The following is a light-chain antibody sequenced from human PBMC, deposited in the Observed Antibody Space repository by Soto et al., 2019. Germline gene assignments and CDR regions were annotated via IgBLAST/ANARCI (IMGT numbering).Light chain of an antibody. Sequence: DIQMTQSPSSLSASVGDRVTITCRASQRISTCLNWYQQKPGKAPKLLIFDASSLQSGVPSRFSCSGSGTDFTLTISSLQPEDFASYCCQQSYTTHHTFGGGTTLEIK. V-gene: IGKV1-39*01. CDR2: DAS. J-gene: IGKJ4*01. CDR3: QQSYTTHHT. CDR1: QRISTC.